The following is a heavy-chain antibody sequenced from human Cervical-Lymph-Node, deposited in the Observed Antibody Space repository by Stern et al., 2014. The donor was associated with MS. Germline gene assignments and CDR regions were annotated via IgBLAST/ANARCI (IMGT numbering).Heavy chain of an antibody. CDR3: ARDLANDY. J-gene: IGHJ4*02. V-gene: IGHV3-48*02. CDR1: GFSFSIYS. D-gene: IGHD4/OR15-4a*01. CDR2: IDSRGTTI. Sequence: EVQLEESGGGLVQPGGSLRLSCAASGFSFSIYSMSWVRQTPGKGLEWVSYIDSRGTTIYHADSVKGRFTISRDNAKNSLYLQMNSLRDEDTAVYYCARDLANDYWGQGTLVTVSS.